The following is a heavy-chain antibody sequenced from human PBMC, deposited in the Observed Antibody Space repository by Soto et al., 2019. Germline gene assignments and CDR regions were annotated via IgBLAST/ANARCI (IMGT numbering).Heavy chain of an antibody. CDR3: ARGGRGTGTTFYYYYYMDV. J-gene: IGHJ6*03. D-gene: IGHD1-7*01. V-gene: IGHV1-46*03. CDR1: GYTFTSYY. Sequence: ASVKVACKASGYTFTSYYMHWGRQAPGQGLEWMGIINPSGGSTSYAQKFQGRVTMTRDTSTSTVYMELSSLRSEDTAVYYCARGGRGTGTTFYYYYYMDVWGKGTTVTVSS. CDR2: INPSGGST.